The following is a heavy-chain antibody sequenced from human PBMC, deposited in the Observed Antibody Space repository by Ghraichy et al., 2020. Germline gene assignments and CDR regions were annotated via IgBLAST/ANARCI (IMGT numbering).Heavy chain of an antibody. V-gene: IGHV4-34*01. Sequence: PGRGRGGVGEINHSGSTNYTPSLKSRVTISVDTSKNQFSLKLSSVTAADTAVYYCARGNYPYYYYYYMDVWGKGTTVTVSS. J-gene: IGHJ6*03. D-gene: IGHD4-11*01. CDR2: INHSGST. CDR3: ARGNYPYYYYYYMDV.